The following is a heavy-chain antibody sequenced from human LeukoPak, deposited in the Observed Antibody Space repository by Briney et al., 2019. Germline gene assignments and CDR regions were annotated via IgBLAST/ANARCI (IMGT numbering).Heavy chain of an antibody. CDR3: AREHYGDYRNWFDP. J-gene: IGHJ5*02. Sequence: SETLSLTCTVSGGSISSGSYYWTWIRQPAGKGLEWIGRIYTSGSTNYNPSLKSRVTISVDTSKNQFSLKLSSVTAADTAVYYCAREHYGDYRNWFDPWGQGTLVTVSS. CDR1: GGSISSGSYY. CDR2: IYTSGST. D-gene: IGHD4-17*01. V-gene: IGHV4-61*02.